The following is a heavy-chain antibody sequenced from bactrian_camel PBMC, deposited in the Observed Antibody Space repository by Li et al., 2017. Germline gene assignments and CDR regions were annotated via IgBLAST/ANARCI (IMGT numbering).Heavy chain of an antibody. D-gene: IGHD1*01. CDR2: IDRDGRS. J-gene: IGHJ4*01. CDR3: AGDYVGVWSEFDSDFLN. V-gene: IGHV3S53*01. Sequence: HVQLVESGGGSVQAGGPLRVSCAASGYSDSAYCMGWFRQAPGKEREGVAAIDRDGRSTYADSVKGRFTISIDSAKNILYLQMNDLDPEDTGMYTCAGDYVGVWSEFDSDFLNRGQGTQVTVS. CDR1: GYSDSAYC.